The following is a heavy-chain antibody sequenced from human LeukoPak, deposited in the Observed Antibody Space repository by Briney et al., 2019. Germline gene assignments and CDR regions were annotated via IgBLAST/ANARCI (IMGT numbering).Heavy chain of an antibody. CDR1: GGSISSYY. V-gene: IGHV4-59*12. Sequence: SETLSLTCTVSGGSISSYYWSWIRQPPGKGLEWIGEIYHSGSTNYNPSLKSRVTISVDKSKNQFSLKLSSVTAADTAVYYCATISSSWDVTDYWGQGTLVTVSS. D-gene: IGHD6-13*01. CDR3: ATISSSWDVTDY. CDR2: IYHSGST. J-gene: IGHJ4*02.